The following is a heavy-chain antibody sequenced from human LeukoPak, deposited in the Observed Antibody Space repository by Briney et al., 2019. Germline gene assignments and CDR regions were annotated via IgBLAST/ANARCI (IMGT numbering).Heavy chain of an antibody. CDR3: ARGLRRITMIVVVIGYYFDY. D-gene: IGHD3-22*01. CDR2: INHSGST. CDR1: GGSFSGYY. Sequence: SETLSLTCAVYGGSFSGYYWSWIRQPPGKGLEWIGEINHSGSTNYNPSLKSRVTISVDTSKNQFSLKLSSVTAADTAVYYCARGLRRITMIVVVIGYYFDYWGQGTLVTVSS. J-gene: IGHJ4*02. V-gene: IGHV4-34*01.